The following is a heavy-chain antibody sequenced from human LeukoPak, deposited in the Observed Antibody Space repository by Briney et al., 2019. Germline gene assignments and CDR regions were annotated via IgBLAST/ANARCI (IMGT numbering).Heavy chain of an antibody. Sequence: GASVKVSCKASGGTFSSYAISWVRQAPGQGLEWMGRIIPIFGIANYAQKFQGRVTITADKSTSTAYMELSSLRSEDTAVYYCARLPPPYSSGWLDYWGQGTLSPSPQ. D-gene: IGHD6-19*01. CDR2: IIPIFGIA. CDR1: GGTFSSYA. V-gene: IGHV1-69*04. CDR3: ARLPPPYSSGWLDY. J-gene: IGHJ4*02.